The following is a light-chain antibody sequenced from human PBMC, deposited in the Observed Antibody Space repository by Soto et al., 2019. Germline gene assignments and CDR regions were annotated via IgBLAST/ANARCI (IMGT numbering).Light chain of an antibody. J-gene: IGLJ2*01. CDR1: SSDVGGYIY. Sequence: QSALTQPASVSGSPGQSITISCTGTSSDVGGYIYVSWYQQHPGKAPKLMIYDVSNRPSGVSNRFSGSKSGNTASLTISGLQAEDEADYYCSSYTSSSTLGFGGGTKLTVL. V-gene: IGLV2-14*01. CDR3: SSYTSSSTLG. CDR2: DVS.